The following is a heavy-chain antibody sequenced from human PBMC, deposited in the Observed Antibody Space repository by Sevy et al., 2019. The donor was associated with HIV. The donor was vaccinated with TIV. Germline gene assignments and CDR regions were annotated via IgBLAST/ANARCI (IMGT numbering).Heavy chain of an antibody. CDR2: IYPDDSDT. D-gene: IGHD3-10*01. CDR1: GYSFSTSW. V-gene: IGHV5-51*01. CDR3: ATSAGLTRGFDS. J-gene: IGHJ4*02. Sequence: GESLKISCKHSGYSFSTSWIGWVRQMPGKGLEWMGVIYPDDSDTRYSPSFQGQVTISADKSTTTAYVQWNRVKSSDSAIYYCATSAGLTRGFDSWGQGTLVTVSS.